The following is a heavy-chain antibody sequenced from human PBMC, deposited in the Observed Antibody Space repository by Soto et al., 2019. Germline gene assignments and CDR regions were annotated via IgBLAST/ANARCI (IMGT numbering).Heavy chain of an antibody. V-gene: IGHV3-30*18. CDR3: AKSVVRGVIIGYYYYGMDV. CDR1: GFTFSSYG. D-gene: IGHD3-10*01. Sequence: LRLSCAASGFTFSSYGMHWVRQAPGKGLEWVAVISYDGSNKYYADSVKGRFTISRDNSKNTLYLQMNSLRAEDTAVYYCAKSVVRGVIIGYYYYGMDVWGQGTTVTVSS. J-gene: IGHJ6*02. CDR2: ISYDGSNK.